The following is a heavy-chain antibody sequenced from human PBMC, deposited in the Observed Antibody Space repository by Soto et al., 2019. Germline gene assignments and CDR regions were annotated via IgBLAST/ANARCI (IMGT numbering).Heavy chain of an antibody. V-gene: IGHV3-30*18. D-gene: IGHD6-19*01. Sequence: QLQLVESGGGVVQPGRSLRLSCAASGFTFSTYGMHWVRQAPGKGLEWVAVIWDDGSNQYYADSVEGRLTISRDNSKSTLYLQMDSLRPEDTAVYYCAKGGSSGWDLDYWGQGTLVTVSS. CDR1: GFTFSTYG. CDR3: AKGGSSGWDLDY. J-gene: IGHJ4*02. CDR2: IWDDGSNQ.